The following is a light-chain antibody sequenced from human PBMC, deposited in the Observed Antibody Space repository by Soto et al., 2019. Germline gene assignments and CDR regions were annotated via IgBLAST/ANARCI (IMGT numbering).Light chain of an antibody. Sequence: EIVLTQSPATLSVSPGERVTLSCRASQSFDINLAWYQHKPGQAPRLLIYGASTRATDMPGRFSGRGSGTEFTLTINSLQSEDFAVYYCQQYRNWPRTFGQGTKVDIK. J-gene: IGKJ1*01. CDR2: GAS. V-gene: IGKV3-15*01. CDR1: QSFDIN. CDR3: QQYRNWPRT.